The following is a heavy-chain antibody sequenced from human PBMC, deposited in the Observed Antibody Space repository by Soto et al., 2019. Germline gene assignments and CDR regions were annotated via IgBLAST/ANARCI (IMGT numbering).Heavy chain of an antibody. J-gene: IGHJ5*02. CDR2: ISYDGSNK. Sequence: ESGGGVVQPGRSLRLSCAASGFTFSSYGMHWVRQAPGKGLEWVAVISYDGSNKYYADSVKGRFTISRDNSKNTLYLQMNSLRAEDTAVYYCAKSSGVFVVVPAAMGWFDPWGQGTLVTVSS. D-gene: IGHD2-2*01. V-gene: IGHV3-30*18. CDR3: AKSSGVFVVVPAAMGWFDP. CDR1: GFTFSSYG.